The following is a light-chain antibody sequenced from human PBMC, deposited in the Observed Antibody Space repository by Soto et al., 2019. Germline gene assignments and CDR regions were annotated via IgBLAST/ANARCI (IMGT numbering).Light chain of an antibody. Sequence: QSALTQPASVSGSPGQSITISCTGTSSDIGAYNSVSWYQQHPGKAPKLMIYEVSNRPSGVPDRFSGSKSGNTASLTVSGLQAEDEADYYCTSYVGNDIWVFGGGTKVTVL. J-gene: IGLJ3*02. CDR1: SSDIGAYNS. CDR2: EVS. V-gene: IGLV2-8*01. CDR3: TSYVGNDIWV.